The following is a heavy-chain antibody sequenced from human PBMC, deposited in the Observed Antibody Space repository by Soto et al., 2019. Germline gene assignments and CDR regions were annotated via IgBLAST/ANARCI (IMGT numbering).Heavy chain of an antibody. CDR2: ISYDGSNK. CDR3: AKDGIFCSGGSCYSTTPRSNWFDP. J-gene: IGHJ5*02. D-gene: IGHD2-15*01. Sequence: AGSLGLSCAASGVTFSSYGMHWVRQAPGKGLEWVAVISYDGSNKYYADSVKGRFTISRDNSKNTLYLQMNSLRAEDTAVYYCAKDGIFCSGGSCYSTTPRSNWFDPWGQGTLVTVSS. CDR1: GVTFSSYG. V-gene: IGHV3-30*18.